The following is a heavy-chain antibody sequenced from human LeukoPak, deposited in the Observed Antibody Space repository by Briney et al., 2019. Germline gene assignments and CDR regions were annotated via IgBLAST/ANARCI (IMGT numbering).Heavy chain of an antibody. V-gene: IGHV3-23*01. CDR3: AKADYGSGSSIDY. CDR1: GFTFGNYA. J-gene: IGHJ4*02. CDR2: LTDSGDTT. D-gene: IGHD3-10*01. Sequence: GGSLRLSCVASGFTFGNYAMGWLRQAPGRRPEWVSSLTDSGDTTYYVDSVKGRFTISRANSKNTLHLQMNSLRAEDTAIYYCAKADYGSGSSIDYWGQGTLVTVSS.